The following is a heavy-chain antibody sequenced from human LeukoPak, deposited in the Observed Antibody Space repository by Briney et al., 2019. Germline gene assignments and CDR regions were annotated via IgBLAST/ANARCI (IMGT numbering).Heavy chain of an antibody. V-gene: IGHV1-2*02. CDR1: GGTFSSYA. D-gene: IGHD5-18*01. J-gene: IGHJ4*02. CDR3: ARGSRIQLEDY. Sequence: ASVKVSCKASGGTFSSYAISWVRQAPGQGLEWMGWINPNSGGTNYAQKFQGRVTMTRDTSISTAYMELSRLRSDDTAVYYCARGSRIQLEDYWGQGTLVTVSS. CDR2: INPNSGGT.